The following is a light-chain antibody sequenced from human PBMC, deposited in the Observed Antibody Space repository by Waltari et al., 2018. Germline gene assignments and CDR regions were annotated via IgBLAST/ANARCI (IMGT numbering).Light chain of an antibody. Sequence: DIVMTHSPYSLAVSLGERATIHCESSQSVLYTSRTQNYLAWHQLKPGQPPKLLMYWASTRQSGVPDRFSGSGSGTDFTLTISSLQAEDVAVYYCQQYYTTPPTFGGGTKVEIK. J-gene: IGKJ4*01. V-gene: IGKV4-1*01. CDR1: QSVLYTSRTQNY. CDR3: QQYYTTPPT. CDR2: WAS.